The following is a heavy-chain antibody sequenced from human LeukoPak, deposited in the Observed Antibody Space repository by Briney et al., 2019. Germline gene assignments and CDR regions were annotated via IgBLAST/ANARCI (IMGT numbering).Heavy chain of an antibody. CDR3: SRDSHGDDVYDY. V-gene: IGHV3-49*04. Sequence: GRSLRLSCTVSGFTFEDFAMTWVRQAPGKGLEWVGFIRRRAYGRTTDYAASVKGRFTISIDDSKNIAFLQMNSLKTEDTAIYFCSRDSHGDDVYDYWGQGTLVTVLS. CDR1: GFTFEDFA. D-gene: IGHD1-1*01. CDR2: IRRRAYGRTT. J-gene: IGHJ4*02.